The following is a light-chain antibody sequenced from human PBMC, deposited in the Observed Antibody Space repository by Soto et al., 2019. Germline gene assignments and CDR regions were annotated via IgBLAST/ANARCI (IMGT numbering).Light chain of an antibody. V-gene: IGKV3-15*01. CDR2: GAS. J-gene: IGKJ5*01. CDR3: QQYNNWPPIT. CDR1: QFVSSN. Sequence: EIVMTQSPATLSVSPGDRATLSCRASQFVSSNLAWYQQKPGQAPRLLIYGASTRATGMPARFSGSGSGTEFTLTISSLQSEDFAVYYCQQYNNWPPITFGQGTRLEIK.